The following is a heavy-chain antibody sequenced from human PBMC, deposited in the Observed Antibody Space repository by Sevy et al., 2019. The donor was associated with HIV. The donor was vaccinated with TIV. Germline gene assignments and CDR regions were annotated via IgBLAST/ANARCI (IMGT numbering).Heavy chain of an antibody. Sequence: KAAGSLKISCKGSGYDFSTYWIAWVRQMPGKGLELMGIIFPGDSDTRYSPSFQGQVTISGDKSIRTSYLQWRSLKASDSAIYYCARRGILLRGGDYFYYGLDVWGQGTTVTVSS. V-gene: IGHV5-51*01. CDR3: ARRGILLRGGDYFYYGLDV. D-gene: IGHD2-15*01. CDR2: IFPGDSDT. CDR1: GYDFSTYW. J-gene: IGHJ6*02.